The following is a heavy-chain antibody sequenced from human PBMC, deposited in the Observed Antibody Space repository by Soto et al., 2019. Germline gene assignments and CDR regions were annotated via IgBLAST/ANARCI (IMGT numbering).Heavy chain of an antibody. CDR2: ISHDGSDK. J-gene: IGHJ4*02. CDR3: AKENQHLVHDY. D-gene: IGHD6-13*01. V-gene: IGHV3-30*18. Sequence: GGSLRLSCAASGFTFRNYGMHWVRQAPGKGLEWVAVISHDGSDKYYADSMKGRFIISRDNSENTLFLNMNSLKPEDTAVYYCAKENQHLVHDYWGQGTLVTVSS. CDR1: GFTFRNYG.